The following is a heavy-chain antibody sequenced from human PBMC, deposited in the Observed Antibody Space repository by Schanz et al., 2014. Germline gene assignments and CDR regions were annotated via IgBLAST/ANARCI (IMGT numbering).Heavy chain of an antibody. Sequence: EVQLVESGGGLVQPGGSLRLSCAASGFTFSTSTMHWVRQAPGKGLEYVSSISSKGDMTFYGNSVKGRFTISRDNSKNTLYLQLGSLSAEDTAVYFCARDNRYYLFVYWGQGALVTVSS. J-gene: IGHJ4*02. CDR3: ARDNRYYLFVY. CDR2: ISSKGDMT. CDR1: GFTFSTST. V-gene: IGHV3-64*01. D-gene: IGHD3-16*02.